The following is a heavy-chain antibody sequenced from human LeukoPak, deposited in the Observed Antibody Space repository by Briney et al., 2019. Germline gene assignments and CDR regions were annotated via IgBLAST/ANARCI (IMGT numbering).Heavy chain of an antibody. CDR3: ANADTEDYFDS. CDR2: IYHDETT. V-gene: IGHV4-38-2*01. Sequence: KPSETLSLTCAVSGYSISSDFYWGWVRQPPGKGLEWVGSIYHDETTYYNPSLKSRVTISLDTSRKQFSLNLASVTAADTAIYYCANADTEDYFDSWGRGTLVTVSS. CDR1: GYSISSDFY. D-gene: IGHD3-16*01. J-gene: IGHJ4*02.